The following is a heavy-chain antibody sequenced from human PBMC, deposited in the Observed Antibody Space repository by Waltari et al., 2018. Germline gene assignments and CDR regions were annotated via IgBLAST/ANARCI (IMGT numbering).Heavy chain of an antibody. CDR1: GFTFSSYA. Sequence: EVQLVESGGGLVQPGGSLRLSCAASGFTFSSYAMSWVRRVPGRGRECVSAISGSGGSTYYADSVKGRFTISRDNAKNTLYLQMNSLRAEDTAVYYCAKGFRSSGWYDYWGQGTLVTVSS. V-gene: IGHV3-23*04. J-gene: IGHJ4*02. D-gene: IGHD6-19*01. CDR3: AKGFRSSGWYDY. CDR2: ISGSGGST.